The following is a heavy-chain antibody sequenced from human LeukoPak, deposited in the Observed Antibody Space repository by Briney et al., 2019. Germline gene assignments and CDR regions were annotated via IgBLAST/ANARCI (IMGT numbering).Heavy chain of an antibody. J-gene: IGHJ4*02. V-gene: IGHV4-39*01. D-gene: IGHD2-8*01. CDR3: ARNNTLMMYPRGGEDKGFDY. CDR2: IYYSGST. CDR1: GGSISSGSYY. Sequence: SETLSLTCTVSGGSISSGSYYWAWIRQPPGKGLEWIGSIYYSGSTHYNPPLKSRVTISVDTSKNEFSLKLTSVTAADTAVYYCARNNTLMMYPRGGEDKGFDYWGQGTLVTVSS.